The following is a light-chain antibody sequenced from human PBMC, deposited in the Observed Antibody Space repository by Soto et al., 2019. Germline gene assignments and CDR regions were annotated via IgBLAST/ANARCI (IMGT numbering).Light chain of an antibody. CDR1: SSDLATYNY. CDR3: TSYTGSSNYV. CDR2: QVT. J-gene: IGLJ1*01. V-gene: IGLV2-14*01. Sequence: QSALTQPASMSGSPGQSITISCTGTSSDLATYNYVSWYQQQPGKAPKLMIYQVTKRPSGVSNRFSGSKSGNTASLTISGLQAEDEADYYCTSYTGSSNYVFGTGTKLTVL.